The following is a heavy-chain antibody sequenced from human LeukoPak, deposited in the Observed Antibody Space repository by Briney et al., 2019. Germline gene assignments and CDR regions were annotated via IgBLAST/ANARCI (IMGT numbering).Heavy chain of an antibody. D-gene: IGHD3-16*02. J-gene: IGHJ4*02. CDR3: ARDYVWGSDRYTDY. V-gene: IGHV3-21*01. Sequence: GGSLRLSCAASGFPLSSYSMNWVRQAPGKGLEWVSFISSSSNYIYYADSVKGRFTISRDNAKNSLYLQMNSLRAEDTAVYYCARDYVWGSDRYTDYWGQGTLVTVSS. CDR1: GFPLSSYS. CDR2: ISSSSNYI.